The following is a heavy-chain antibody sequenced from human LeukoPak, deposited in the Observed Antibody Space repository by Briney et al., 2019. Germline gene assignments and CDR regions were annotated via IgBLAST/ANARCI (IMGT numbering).Heavy chain of an antibody. D-gene: IGHD6-13*01. CDR2: MNPNSGNT. V-gene: IGHV1-8*01. CDR3: ASCLSSSWYNPYYYYGMDV. CDR1: GYTFTSYD. J-gene: IGHJ6*02. Sequence: ASVKVSCEASGYTFTSYDINWVRQATGQGLEWMGWMNPNSGNTGYAQKFQGRVTMTRNTSISTAYMELSSLRSEDTAAYYCASCLSSSWYNPYYYYGMDVWGQGTTVTVSS.